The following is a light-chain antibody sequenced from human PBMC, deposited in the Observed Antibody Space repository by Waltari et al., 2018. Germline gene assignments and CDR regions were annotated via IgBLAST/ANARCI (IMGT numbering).Light chain of an antibody. J-gene: IGKJ4*01. Sequence: MTQSPSSLPVTPGEPASIPCRPSQSPLHGDGRNLLDWYLQKPGQSPQLLIYMGSNRASGVPDRFSGSGSGTYFTLKISRVEAEDVGVYYCMQARQPPYTFGGGTKVEIK. V-gene: IGKV2-28*01. CDR2: MGS. CDR3: MQARQPPYT. CDR1: QSPLHGDGRNL.